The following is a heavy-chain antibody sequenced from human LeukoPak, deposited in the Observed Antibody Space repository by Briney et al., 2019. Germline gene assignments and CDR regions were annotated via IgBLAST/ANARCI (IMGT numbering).Heavy chain of an antibody. V-gene: IGHV1-69*06. J-gene: IGHJ5*02. D-gene: IGHD1-14*01. CDR1: GGTFSSYA. CDR2: IIPIFGTA. Sequence: ASVKVSCKASGGTFSSYAISWVRQAPGQGLXXMGGIIPIFGTANYAQKFQGRVTITADKSTSTAYMELSSLRSEDTAVYYCASTCRNQNWFDPWGQGTLVTVSS. CDR3: ASTCRNQNWFDP.